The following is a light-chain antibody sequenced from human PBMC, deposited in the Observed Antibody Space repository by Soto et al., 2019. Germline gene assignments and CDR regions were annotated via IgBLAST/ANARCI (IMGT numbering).Light chain of an antibody. CDR3: QHRSNWPWT. CDR2: DAS. V-gene: IGKV3-11*01. Sequence: EIVLTQSPATLSLSPGERATLSCRASQSVSSYLAWYQQKPGQAPRLLIYDASNRATGIPARFSGGGSGTDITLTISSLEPEDFAVYYCQHRSNWPWTFGQGTKVEIK. CDR1: QSVSSY. J-gene: IGKJ1*01.